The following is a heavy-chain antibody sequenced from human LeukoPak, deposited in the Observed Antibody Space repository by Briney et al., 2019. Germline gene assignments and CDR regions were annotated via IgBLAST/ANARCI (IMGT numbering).Heavy chain of an antibody. CDR2: IYSGGDT. CDR1: GFPVSNNY. CDR3: ARDIYGGNDY. D-gene: IGHD4/OR15-4a*01. V-gene: IGHV3-66*01. Sequence: GGSLRLSCAASGFPVSNNYMTWVRQAPGKGLEWVSLIYSGGDTYYADSVKGRFAISRDNSKNTLYLQMNSLRAEDTAMYFCARDIYGGNDYWGQGTLVTVSS. J-gene: IGHJ4*02.